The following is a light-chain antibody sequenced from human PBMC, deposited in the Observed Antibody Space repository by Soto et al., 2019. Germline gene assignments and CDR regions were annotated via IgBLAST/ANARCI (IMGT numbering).Light chain of an antibody. CDR1: QSVSSN. CDR3: QQYNNRPRT. V-gene: IGKV3-15*01. J-gene: IGKJ1*01. CDR2: GAS. Sequence: EIVMTQSPATLSVSPGERATLPCRASQSVSSNLAWYQQKPGQAPRLLIYGASTRATGIPARFSGSGSGTEFTLTISSLQSEDFAVYYCQQYNNRPRTLGQGTKVDIK.